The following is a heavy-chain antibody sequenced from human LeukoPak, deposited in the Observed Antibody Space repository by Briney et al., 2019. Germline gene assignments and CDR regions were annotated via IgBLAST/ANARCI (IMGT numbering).Heavy chain of an antibody. D-gene: IGHD5-12*01. V-gene: IGHV3-74*01. CDR3: IRTLIVATSPDMDV. Sequence: GGSLRLSCAASGFTFSSYWMRWLRQAPGKGLVWVSCVNSDGTGTTYADSVEGRFTISRDNAKNTVYLQMHSLRAEDTAIYYCIRTLIVATSPDMDVWGKGTTVTVSS. CDR1: GFTFSSYW. CDR2: VNSDGTGT. J-gene: IGHJ6*03.